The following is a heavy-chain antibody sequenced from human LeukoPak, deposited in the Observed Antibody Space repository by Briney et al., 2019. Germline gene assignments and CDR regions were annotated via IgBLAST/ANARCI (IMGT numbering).Heavy chain of an antibody. D-gene: IGHD5-12*01. CDR1: GESFSGYY. CDR3: ARKSGYARDY. V-gene: IGHV4-34*01. Sequence: PSETLSLTYAVYGESFSGYYWNWIRRPPGKGLEWIGEINHSGSTTNHNPSLKSRVTMSVDTSKNQFSLKMTSVTAADTAVYYCARKSGYARDYWGQGTLVIVSS. J-gene: IGHJ4*02. CDR2: INHSGSTT.